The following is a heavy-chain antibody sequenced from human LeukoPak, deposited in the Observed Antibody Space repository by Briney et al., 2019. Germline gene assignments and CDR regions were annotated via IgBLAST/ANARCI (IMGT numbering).Heavy chain of an antibody. V-gene: IGHV1-69*01. J-gene: IGHJ6*02. CDR2: IIPIFGTA. D-gene: IGHD3-10*01. Sequence: SVKISCKASGGTFSSYAISWVRQAPGQGLEWMGGIIPIFGTANYAQKFQGRVTITADESTSTAYMELSSLRSEDTAVYYCARHSRSSSYYYGMDVWGQGTPVTVSS. CDR3: ARHSRSSSYYYGMDV. CDR1: GGTFSSYA.